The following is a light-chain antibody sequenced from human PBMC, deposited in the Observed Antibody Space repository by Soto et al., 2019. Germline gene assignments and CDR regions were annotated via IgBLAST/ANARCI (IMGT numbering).Light chain of an antibody. CDR1: QTISSW. CDR3: QQYHDWPLT. Sequence: DIQMTQSPSTLSGSVGDRVTITCRASQTISSWLAWYQQKPGKAPKLLIYKASTLKSGVPSRFSGSGSGTEFTLTISSLQSEDFAVYFCQQYHDWPLTFGGGTKVDIK. J-gene: IGKJ4*01. V-gene: IGKV1-5*03. CDR2: KAS.